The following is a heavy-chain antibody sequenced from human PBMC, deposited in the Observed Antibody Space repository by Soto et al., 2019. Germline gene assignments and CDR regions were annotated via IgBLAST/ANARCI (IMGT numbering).Heavy chain of an antibody. Sequence: EVQLLESGGGLVQPGGSLRLSCAASGFTFTNYALSWVRQAPGKGLDWVSVISATGTTTHYADSVKGRFTISRDNSKNTLHLQMNSLRAEDTAVYYCGRVLYDYVWGSYRQIDYWGQGTLVTVSS. CDR3: GRVLYDYVWGSYRQIDY. CDR1: GFTFTNYA. CDR2: ISATGTTT. J-gene: IGHJ4*02. V-gene: IGHV3-23*01. D-gene: IGHD3-16*02.